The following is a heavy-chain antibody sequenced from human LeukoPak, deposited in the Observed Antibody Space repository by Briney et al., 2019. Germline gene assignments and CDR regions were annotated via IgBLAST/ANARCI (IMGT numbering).Heavy chain of an antibody. V-gene: IGHV3-74*01. CDR2: TNGDGNDI. CDR1: GFTLSNSW. Sequence: GGSLRLSCAVSGFTLSNSWMHWVRQAPGKGLVWVARTNGDGNDISYADSVKGRFTISRDNSKNTLYLQMNSLRAEDTAVYYCAKDLRITMIPDYWGQGTLVTVSS. D-gene: IGHD3-22*01. J-gene: IGHJ4*02. CDR3: AKDLRITMIPDY.